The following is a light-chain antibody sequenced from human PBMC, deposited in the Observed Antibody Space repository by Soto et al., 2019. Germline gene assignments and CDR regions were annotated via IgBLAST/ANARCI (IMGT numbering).Light chain of an antibody. V-gene: IGLV1-40*01. CDR1: SSNIGAGYD. Sequence: QSVLTQPPSVSGAPGKRVTISCTGSSSNIGAGYDVHWYQRLPGTAPNLLIYGNSNRPSGVPDRFSGSKSGTSASLAITGLQAEDEADYYCQSYDSSLSGWVFGGGTKLTVL. CDR3: QSYDSSLSGWV. CDR2: GNS. J-gene: IGLJ3*02.